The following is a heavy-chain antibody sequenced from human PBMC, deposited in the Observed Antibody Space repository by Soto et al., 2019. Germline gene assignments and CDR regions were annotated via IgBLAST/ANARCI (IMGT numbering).Heavy chain of an antibody. J-gene: IGHJ5*02. CDR2: INHSGST. Sequence: SETLSLTCAVYGGSFSGYYWSWIRQPPGKGLEWIGEINHSGSTNYNPSLKSRVTISVDTSKNQFSLKLSSVTAADTAVYYCARGGLGTTVLYAYYYPDAYWFDPWGQGTLVTVSS. CDR1: GGSFSGYY. CDR3: ARGGLGTTVLYAYYYPDAYWFDP. D-gene: IGHD3-22*01. V-gene: IGHV4-34*01.